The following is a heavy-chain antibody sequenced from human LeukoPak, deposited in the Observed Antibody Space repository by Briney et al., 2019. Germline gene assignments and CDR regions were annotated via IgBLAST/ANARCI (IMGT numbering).Heavy chain of an antibody. V-gene: IGHV3-7*03. Sequence: PGGSLRLSCAASGFSFSNYWMTWVRQAPGKGLEWVANIKRDGSEKFYVDSVKGRFIVSRDNAKNSVYLQMNSLRAEDTAVYYCARDAGNSGYDILDRWGQGTLVTVSS. J-gene: IGHJ5*02. D-gene: IGHD5-12*01. CDR1: GFSFSNYW. CDR3: ARDAGNSGYDILDR. CDR2: IKRDGSEK.